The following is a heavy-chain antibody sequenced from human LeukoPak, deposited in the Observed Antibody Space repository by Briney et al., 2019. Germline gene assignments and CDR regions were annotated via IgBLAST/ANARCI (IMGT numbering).Heavy chain of an antibody. CDR1: GFTFSIYA. CDR3: ARASRGYSYGYNY. CDR2: ITSRGEST. J-gene: IGHJ4*02. V-gene: IGHV3-48*03. Sequence: GGSLRLSCAASGFTFSIYAMSWVRQAPGKGLQWVSSITSRGESTWYVDSVKGRFTISRDNAKNSLYLQMNSLRAEDTAVYYCARASRGYSYGYNYWGQGTLVTVSS. D-gene: IGHD5-18*01.